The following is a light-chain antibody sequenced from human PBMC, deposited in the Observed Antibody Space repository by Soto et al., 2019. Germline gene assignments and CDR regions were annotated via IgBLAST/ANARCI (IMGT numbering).Light chain of an antibody. J-gene: IGKJ1*01. CDR1: QSVPSTY. Sequence: VLTQSPATLSVSPGERATLSCRASQSVPSTYFAWYQQKSGQPPRLLISGTSNRATGIPDRFSGSGSGRDFTLTISRLEPEDFAVYFCQQFGNSPWTFGQGTKVDI. CDR2: GTS. CDR3: QQFGNSPWT. V-gene: IGKV3-20*01.